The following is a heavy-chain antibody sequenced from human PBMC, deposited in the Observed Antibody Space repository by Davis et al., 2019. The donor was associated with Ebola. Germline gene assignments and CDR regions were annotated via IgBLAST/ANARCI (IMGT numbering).Heavy chain of an antibody. J-gene: IGHJ6*02. D-gene: IGHD6-13*01. V-gene: IGHV4-34*01. CDR1: GGSFSGYY. CDR3: ARDRGTAGHSYGMDV. Sequence: MPGGSLRLSCAVYGGSFSGYYWSWIRQPPGKGLEWIGEINHSGSTNYNPSLKSRVTISVDTSKNQFSLKLSSVTAADTAVYYCARDRGTAGHSYGMDVWGQGTTVTVSS. CDR2: INHSGST.